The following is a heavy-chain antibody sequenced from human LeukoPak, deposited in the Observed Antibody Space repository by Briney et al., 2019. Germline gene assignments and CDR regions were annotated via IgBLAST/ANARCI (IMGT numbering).Heavy chain of an antibody. Sequence: ASVKVSCKASGYTFTSYAMHWVRQAPGQRLEWMGWINAGNGNTKYSQKFQGRVTITRDTSASTAYMELSSLRSDDTAVYYCARDTTAYCGGDCDFGYWGQRTLVTVSS. D-gene: IGHD2-21*02. J-gene: IGHJ4*02. CDR3: ARDTTAYCGGDCDFGY. CDR1: GYTFTSYA. V-gene: IGHV1-3*01. CDR2: INAGNGNT.